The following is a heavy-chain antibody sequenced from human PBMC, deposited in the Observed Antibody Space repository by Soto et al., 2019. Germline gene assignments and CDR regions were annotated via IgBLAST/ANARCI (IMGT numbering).Heavy chain of an antibody. V-gene: IGHV3-30*18. Sequence: GGSLRLSCVASGFAFSSFVMHWGRQAPGKGLEWVAFISHDGSKKKFVDSVKGRFTISRDESGNTLYLQMNSLRADDTAVYFCAKDWNDANYDYGTDVWGQGTTVTVSS. CDR3: AKDWNDANYDYGTDV. D-gene: IGHD1-1*01. CDR1: GFAFSSFV. J-gene: IGHJ6*02. CDR2: ISHDGSKK.